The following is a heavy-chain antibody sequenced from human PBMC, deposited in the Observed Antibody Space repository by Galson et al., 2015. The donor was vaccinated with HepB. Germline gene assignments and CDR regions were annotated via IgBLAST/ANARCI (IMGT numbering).Heavy chain of an antibody. D-gene: IGHD2-15*01. Sequence: SVKVSCKASGYTFTSYAMHWVRQAPGQRLEWMGWINAGNGNTKYSQKFQGRVTITRDTSASTAYMELSSLRSEDTAVYYCARVPYCSGGSCYAFDIWGQGTMVTVSS. J-gene: IGHJ3*02. CDR3: ARVPYCSGGSCYAFDI. CDR2: INAGNGNT. CDR1: GYTFTSYA. V-gene: IGHV1-3*01.